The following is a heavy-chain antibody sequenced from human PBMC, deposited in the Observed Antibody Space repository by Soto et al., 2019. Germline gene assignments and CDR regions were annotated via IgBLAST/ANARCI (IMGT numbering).Heavy chain of an antibody. CDR3: ASTYYYDSSGPPHEY. CDR1: GGAFNYYY. D-gene: IGHD3-22*01. Sequence: PSETLSLTCAVYGGAFNYYYLTWIRQPPGKGLEWIGEINHSGSTNYNPSLKSRVTISVDTSKSQVSLKLSSVTAADTAVYYCASTYYYDSSGPPHEYWGQGTLVPVSS. CDR2: INHSGST. J-gene: IGHJ1*01. V-gene: IGHV4-34*01.